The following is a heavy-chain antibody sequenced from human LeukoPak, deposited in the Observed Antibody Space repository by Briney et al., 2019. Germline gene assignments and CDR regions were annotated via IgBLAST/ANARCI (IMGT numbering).Heavy chain of an antibody. D-gene: IGHD2-15*01. V-gene: IGHV3-66*01. CDR2: IYSGGST. CDR1: GFTVSSNY. J-gene: IGHJ4*02. CDR3: ASTYCSGGSCYSGFFDY. Sequence: GGSLRLSCAASGFTVSSNYMSWVRQAPGKGLEWVSVIYSGGSTYYADSVKGRFTISRDNSKNTLYLQMNSLGAEDTAVYYCASTYCSGGSCYSGFFDYWGQGTLVTVSS.